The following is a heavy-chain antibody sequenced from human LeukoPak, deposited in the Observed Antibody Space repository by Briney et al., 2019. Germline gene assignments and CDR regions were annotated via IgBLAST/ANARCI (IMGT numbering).Heavy chain of an antibody. CDR2: ISGSGGST. J-gene: IGHJ4*02. CDR3: AKGPLPGGSSWVDY. D-gene: IGHD6-13*01. CDR1: GFTFSSFA. Sequence: GGSLRLSCAASGFTFSSFAMSWVRQAPGKGLEWVSTISGSGGSTNYADSVKGRFTFTRDNSKNTLCLQMNSLRAEDTAVYYCAKGPLPGGSSWVDYWGQGTLVTVSS. V-gene: IGHV3-23*01.